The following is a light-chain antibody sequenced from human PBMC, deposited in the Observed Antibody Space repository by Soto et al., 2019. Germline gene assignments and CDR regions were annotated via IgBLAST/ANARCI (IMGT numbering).Light chain of an antibody. Sequence: QSALTQPPSASWSPGQSVTISCTGTSTDVGGYDYVSWYQQHPGKVPKLMIYEVNKRPSGVPDRFSGSKSGNTASLTVSGLQPEDEADYCTSYAGGNNVFGTGTKVTVL. V-gene: IGLV2-8*01. CDR3: TSYAGGNNV. CDR1: STDVGGYDY. CDR2: EVN. J-gene: IGLJ1*01.